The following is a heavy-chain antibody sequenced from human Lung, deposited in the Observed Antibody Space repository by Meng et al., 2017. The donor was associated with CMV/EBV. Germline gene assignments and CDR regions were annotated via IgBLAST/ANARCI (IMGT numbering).Heavy chain of an antibody. D-gene: IGHD3-3*01. Sequence: GESXKISCAASGFSFSSYGMQWVRQAPGKGLEWVAFIRYDGSNKYYVDSVKGRFTISRDNSKNMLYLQMNSLRVADTAVYYCAKDDSAYFDFRSGYSTPPDYWGQGTXVTVYS. V-gene: IGHV3-30*02. CDR2: IRYDGSNK. CDR3: AKDDSAYFDFRSGYSTPPDY. CDR1: GFSFSSYG. J-gene: IGHJ4*02.